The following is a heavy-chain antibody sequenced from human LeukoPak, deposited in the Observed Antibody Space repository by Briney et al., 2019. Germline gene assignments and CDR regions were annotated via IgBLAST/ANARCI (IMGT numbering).Heavy chain of an antibody. V-gene: IGHV4-39*01. J-gene: IGHJ4*02. D-gene: IGHD2-2*02. Sequence: SETLSLTCTVSGGSISSSSYYWGWIRQPPGKGLEWIGSIYYSGSTYYNPSLKSRVTISVDTSKNQFSLKLSSVTAAYTAVYYCAENIVVVPAAIGYFDYWGQGTLVTVSS. CDR2: IYYSGST. CDR3: AENIVVVPAAIGYFDY. CDR1: GGSISSSSYY.